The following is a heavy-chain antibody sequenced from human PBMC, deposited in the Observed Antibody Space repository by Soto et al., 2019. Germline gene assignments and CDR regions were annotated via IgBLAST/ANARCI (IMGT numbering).Heavy chain of an antibody. J-gene: IGHJ4*02. D-gene: IGHD4-17*01. CDR1: GGSISSGGYS. V-gene: IGHV4-30-2*01. Sequence: PSETLSLTCAVSGGSISSGGYSWSWIRQPPGKGLEWIGYMYHSGSTYYNPSLKSRVTISIDRSKNQFSLKLSSVTAADTAVYYCAREAPTVTNGRGLFDFWGQGTLVTVSS. CDR2: MYHSGST. CDR3: AREAPTVTNGRGLFDF.